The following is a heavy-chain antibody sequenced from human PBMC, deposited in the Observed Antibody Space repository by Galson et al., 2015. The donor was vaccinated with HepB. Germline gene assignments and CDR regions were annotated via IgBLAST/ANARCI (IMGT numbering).Heavy chain of an antibody. Sequence: SLRLSCAASGFTFSSYGMHWVRQAPSKGLEWVAFIRYDGSNKYYADSVKGRFTISRDNSKNSLYLQMNSLRAEDTAVYYCAKAASGSYYRALFDYWGQGTLVTVSS. V-gene: IGHV3-30*02. CDR3: AKAASGSYYRALFDY. J-gene: IGHJ4*02. D-gene: IGHD3-10*01. CDR2: IRYDGSNK. CDR1: GFTFSSYG.